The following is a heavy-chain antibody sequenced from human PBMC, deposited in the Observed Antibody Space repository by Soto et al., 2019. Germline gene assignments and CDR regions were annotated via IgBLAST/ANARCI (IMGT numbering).Heavy chain of an antibody. CDR3: ARDLTILAIEY. D-gene: IGHD3-3*01. J-gene: IGHJ4*02. Sequence: QLVESGGGLVQPGGSLRLSCAASGFTFSSYWMTWVRQAPGKGLEWVANIKKDGSEKYYVDSVQGRFTISRDNAKNSLYLQMNSLRAEDTAVYYCARDLTILAIEYWGQGTLVTVSS. CDR2: IKKDGSEK. CDR1: GFTFSSYW. V-gene: IGHV3-7*01.